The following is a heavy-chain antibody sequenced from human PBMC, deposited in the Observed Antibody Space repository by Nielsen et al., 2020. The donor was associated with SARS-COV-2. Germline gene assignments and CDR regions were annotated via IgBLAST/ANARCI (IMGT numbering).Heavy chain of an antibody. V-gene: IGHV3-49*04. D-gene: IGHD2-21*02. CDR3: TTDLRCGGDCQYYYGMDV. Sequence: GESLKISCTASGFTFGDYAMSWVRQAPGKGLEWVGFIRSKAYGGTTDYAAPVKGRFTISRDDSKNTLYLQMNSLKTEDTAVYYCTTDLRCGGDCQYYYGMDVWGQGTTVTVSS. CDR1: GFTFGDYA. CDR2: IRSKAYGGTT. J-gene: IGHJ6*02.